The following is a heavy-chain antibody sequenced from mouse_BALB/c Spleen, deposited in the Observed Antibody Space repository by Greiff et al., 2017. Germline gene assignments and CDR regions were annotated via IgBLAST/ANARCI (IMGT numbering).Heavy chain of an antibody. Sequence: EVQLVESGGGLVKPGGSLTLSCAASGFAFSSYDMSWVRQTPEKRLEWVAYISSGGGSTYYPDTVKGRFTISRDNAKNTLYLQMSSLKSEDTAMYYCARQGDGGFAYWGQGTLVTVSA. J-gene: IGHJ3*01. CDR2: ISSGGGST. CDR3: ARQGDGGFAY. CDR1: GFAFSSYD. V-gene: IGHV5-12-1*01. D-gene: IGHD3-3*01.